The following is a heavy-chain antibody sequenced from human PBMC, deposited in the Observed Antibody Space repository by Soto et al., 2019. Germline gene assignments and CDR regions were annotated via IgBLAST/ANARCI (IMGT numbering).Heavy chain of an antibody. CDR3: ARSLLWFGELFSTSYFDL. D-gene: IGHD3-10*01. V-gene: IGHV1-69*12. Sequence: QVQLVQSGAEVKKPGSSVKVSCKASGGTFSSYAISWVRQAPGQGLEWMGGIIPIFGTANYAQKFQGRVTITADXXTXTXSMELSSLRSEDTAVYYCARSLLWFGELFSTSYFDLWGRGTLVTVSS. CDR2: IIPIFGTA. CDR1: GGTFSSYA. J-gene: IGHJ2*01.